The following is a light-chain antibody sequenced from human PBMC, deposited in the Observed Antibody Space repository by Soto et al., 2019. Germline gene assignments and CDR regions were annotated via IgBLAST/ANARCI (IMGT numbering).Light chain of an antibody. Sequence: QSVLTQPASVSGSPGQSITISCTGTSSDVGGYNYVSWYQQHPGKAPKLMIYDVSNRPSGVSNRFSGSKSGNTASLTISGLQAEDEADYYCSSYRASSTLDVFGNGTKVTVL. CDR3: SSYRASSTLDV. J-gene: IGLJ1*01. V-gene: IGLV2-14*01. CDR2: DVS. CDR1: SSDVGGYNY.